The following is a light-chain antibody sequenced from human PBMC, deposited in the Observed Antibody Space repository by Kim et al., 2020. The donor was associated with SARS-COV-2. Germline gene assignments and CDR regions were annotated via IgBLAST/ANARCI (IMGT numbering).Light chain of an antibody. Sequence: LGQNVRITCQGDSLRSYYASWYQQKPGQAPVLVIYGKNNRPSGIPDRFSGSSSGNTASLTITGAQAEDEADYYCNSRDSSGNHVVFGGGTQLTVL. CDR2: GKN. CDR1: SLRSYY. V-gene: IGLV3-19*01. J-gene: IGLJ2*01. CDR3: NSRDSSGNHVV.